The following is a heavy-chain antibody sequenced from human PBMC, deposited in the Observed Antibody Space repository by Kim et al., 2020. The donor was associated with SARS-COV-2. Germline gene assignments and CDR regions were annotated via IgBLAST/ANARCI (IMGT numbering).Heavy chain of an antibody. V-gene: IGHV4-31*03. CDR2: IYYSGST. CDR3: ARYSYSTLELTAFDI. J-gene: IGHJ3*02. D-gene: IGHD4-4*01. CDR1: GGSISSGGYY. Sequence: SETLSLTCTVSGGSISSGGYYWSWIRQHPGKGLEWIGYIYYSGSTYYNPSLKSRVTISVDTSKNQFSLKLSSVTAADTAVYYCARYSYSTLELTAFDIWGQGTMVTVSS.